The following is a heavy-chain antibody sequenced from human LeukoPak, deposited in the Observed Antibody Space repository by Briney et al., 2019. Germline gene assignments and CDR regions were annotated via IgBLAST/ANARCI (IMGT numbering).Heavy chain of an antibody. CDR1: GFTFSTYR. J-gene: IGHJ4*02. D-gene: IGHD3-9*01. CDR3: ARDDPYYEILTGYYRGYYFDY. Sequence: GGSLRLSCVGTGFTFSTYRMNWVRQAPGKGLEWVSSISSSSSYIYYADSVKGRITISRDNAKNSLYLQMNSLRVEDTAVYYCARDDPYYEILTGYYRGYYFDYWGQGTLVTVSS. CDR2: ISSSSSYI. V-gene: IGHV3-21*01.